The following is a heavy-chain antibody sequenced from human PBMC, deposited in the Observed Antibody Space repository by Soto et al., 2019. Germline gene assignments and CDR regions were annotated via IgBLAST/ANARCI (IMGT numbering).Heavy chain of an antibody. CDR2: INDSGNI. V-gene: IGHV4-34*01. Sequence: QVQLQQWGAGLLKPSETLSLTCAVYGGSFSGYQWSWIRQTPGKGLEWIGEINDSGNINYNPSLKSRVTILLDTPQQQISLNLSSVTAADTAVYFCARGLILWFGELSRRGGYYYYMDVWGKGTTVTVSS. J-gene: IGHJ6*03. D-gene: IGHD3-10*01. CDR3: ARGLILWFGELSRRGGYYYYMDV. CDR1: GGSFSGYQ.